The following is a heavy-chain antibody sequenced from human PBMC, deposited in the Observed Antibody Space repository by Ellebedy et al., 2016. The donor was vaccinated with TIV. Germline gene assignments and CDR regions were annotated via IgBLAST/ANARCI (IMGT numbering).Heavy chain of an antibody. J-gene: IGHJ4*02. Sequence: PGGSLRLSCAASGFTFRTYAISWVRQAPGKGLEWVSGIVGSGAQKYDDSVKGRVTISIDTSKGVVELQMNSLGVEDTAVYFCAKDRTPGDGYWAFDDWGQGTLVTGSS. CDR2: IVGSGAQ. CDR3: AKDRTPGDGYWAFDD. D-gene: IGHD5-18*01. V-gene: IGHV3-23*01. CDR1: GFTFRTYA.